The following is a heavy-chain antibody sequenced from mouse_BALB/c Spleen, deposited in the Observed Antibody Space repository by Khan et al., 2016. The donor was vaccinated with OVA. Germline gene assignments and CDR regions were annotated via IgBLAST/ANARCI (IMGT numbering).Heavy chain of an antibody. J-gene: IGHJ2*01. V-gene: IGHV3-2*02. CDR3: ARTARIKY. Sequence: EVQLQESGPGLVKPSQSLSLTCTVTGYSITSGYGWNWIRQFPGNKLEWMGYISYSGSTNYNPSLKSRIFITRDTTKNQFFLQLNSVTTEDTATYYCARTARIKYWGQGTTLTVSS. CDR1: GYSITSGYG. D-gene: IGHD1-2*01. CDR2: ISYSGST.